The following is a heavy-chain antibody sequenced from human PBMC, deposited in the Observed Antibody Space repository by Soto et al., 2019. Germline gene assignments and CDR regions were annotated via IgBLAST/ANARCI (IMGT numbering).Heavy chain of an antibody. CDR2: IKSKVDGETI. Sequence: ELQLVESGGGLVRPGGSLTLTCAASGFTFSNAWKNWVRQAPGKGLEWVGRIKSKVDGETIDYAAPVKGRFTISRDDSKKTVYLQMNSLKTEDTGVYYCSSGGYFFDYWGQGTLVTVTS. CDR1: GFTFSNAW. CDR3: SSGGYFFDY. V-gene: IGHV3-15*07. D-gene: IGHD1-1*01. J-gene: IGHJ4*02.